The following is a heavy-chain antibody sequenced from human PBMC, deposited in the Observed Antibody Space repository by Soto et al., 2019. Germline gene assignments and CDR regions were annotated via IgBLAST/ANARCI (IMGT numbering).Heavy chain of an antibody. CDR1: GDSVSSNIAA. J-gene: IGHJ5*01. D-gene: IGHD1-26*01. V-gene: IGHV6-1*01. CDR2: TYYRSRWYN. CDR3: VRLIGNSWLDF. Sequence: SQTLSLTFGISGDSVSSNIAAWSWIRQSPSRGLEWLGRTYYRSRWYNDYAESVKSRIIINPDTSKNQFSLHLNSVIPDDTAVYYCVRLIGNSWLDFWGQGTLVTVSS.